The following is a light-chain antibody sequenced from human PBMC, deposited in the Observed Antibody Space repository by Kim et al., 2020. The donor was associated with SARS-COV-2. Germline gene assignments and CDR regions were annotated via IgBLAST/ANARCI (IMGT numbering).Light chain of an antibody. CDR1: QSVSDSW. CDR2: GAS. J-gene: IGKJ1*01. CDR3: QQYGSSPPT. Sequence: EIVLTQSPGTLSLSPGERATLSCRASQSVSDSWLAWYQQKPGQAPRLLIYGASSRATGIPDRFSGSGSGTDFTLTISRLEPEDFAVYSCQQYGSSPPTFGQGTKVDIK. V-gene: IGKV3-20*01.